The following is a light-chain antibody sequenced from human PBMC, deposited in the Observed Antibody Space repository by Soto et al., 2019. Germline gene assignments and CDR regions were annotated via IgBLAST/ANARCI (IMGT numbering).Light chain of an antibody. CDR1: QSVSSSY. J-gene: IGKJ2*01. CDR2: GAS. V-gene: IGKV3-20*01. Sequence: EIVLTQSPGTLSLSPGERATLSCRASQSVSSSYLAWYQQKPGQAPRLLIYGASSRATGIPDRFSGSGSGTEFTFTITSLQPEDIATYYCQQYDYLPYTFGQGTKLEIK. CDR3: QQYDYLPYT.